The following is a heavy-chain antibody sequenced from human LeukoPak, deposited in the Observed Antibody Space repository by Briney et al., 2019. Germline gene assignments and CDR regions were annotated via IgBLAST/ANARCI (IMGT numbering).Heavy chain of an antibody. CDR2: ISAYNGNT. Sequence: GSVKVSCKASGYTFTSYGISWVRQAPGQGLEWMGWISAYNGNTNYAQKLQGRVTMTTDTSTSTAYMELRSLRSDDTAVYYCARGGDFWSGYYTDDYWGQGTLVTVSS. V-gene: IGHV1-18*01. CDR3: ARGGDFWSGYYTDDY. CDR1: GYTFTSYG. J-gene: IGHJ4*02. D-gene: IGHD3-3*01.